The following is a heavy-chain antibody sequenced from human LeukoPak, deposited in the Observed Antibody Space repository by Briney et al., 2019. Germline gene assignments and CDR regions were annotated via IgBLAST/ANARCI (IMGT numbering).Heavy chain of an antibody. J-gene: IGHJ6*03. CDR2: INPNNGAT. V-gene: IGHV1-2*02. CDR1: GYTFTGYY. CDR3: ARDVVVVVGASRSNFYFYMDV. D-gene: IGHD2-15*01. Sequence: GAPVKVSCKASGYTFTGYYIHWVRQAPGQGLEWMGWINPNNGATNYAQKFQGRITMTRDTSITTAYMELSSLRSDDTAIYYCARDVVVVVGASRSNFYFYMDVWGKGTTVTVSS.